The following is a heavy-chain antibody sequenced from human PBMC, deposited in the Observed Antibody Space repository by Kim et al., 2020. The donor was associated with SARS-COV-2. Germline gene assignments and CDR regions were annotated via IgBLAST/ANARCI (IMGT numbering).Heavy chain of an antibody. V-gene: IGHV7-4-1*02. D-gene: IGHD3-3*01. CDR3: AREGTQTIFGVVIFDY. Sequence: GFTGRFVFSLDTSVSTAYLQISSLKAEDTAVYYCAREGTQTIFGVVIFDYWGQGTLVTVSS. J-gene: IGHJ4*02.